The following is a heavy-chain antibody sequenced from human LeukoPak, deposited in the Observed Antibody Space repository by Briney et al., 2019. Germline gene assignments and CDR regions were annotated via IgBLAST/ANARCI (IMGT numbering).Heavy chain of an antibody. CDR3: ARVGRDCSSINCYWDDWFDP. Sequence: ASVKVSCKASGYTFTGYYIHWVREAPGQGPEWMGWISGSTGNTHYAQNVQGRVTMTTDTSTSTAYMELRSLRSDDTAVYYCARVGRDCSSINCYWDDWFDPWGQGTLVIVSS. CDR2: ISGSTGNT. V-gene: IGHV1-18*04. D-gene: IGHD2-2*01. J-gene: IGHJ5*02. CDR1: GYTFTGYY.